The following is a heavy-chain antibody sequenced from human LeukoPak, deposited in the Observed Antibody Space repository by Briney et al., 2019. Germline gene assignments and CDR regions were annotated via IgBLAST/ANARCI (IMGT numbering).Heavy chain of an antibody. D-gene: IGHD6-13*01. V-gene: IGHV3-7*05. CDR2: IKQDGSEK. Sequence: PGGSLRLSCTASTFTLNNYWMSWVRQAPGQGLEWVANIKQDGSEKYYVDSVKGRFTISRDNAKNSLYLQMNSLRAEDTAVYYCASSAGYTGSWSAFDYWGQGTLVTVSS. CDR3: ASSAGYTGSWSAFDY. CDR1: TFTLNNYW. J-gene: IGHJ4*02.